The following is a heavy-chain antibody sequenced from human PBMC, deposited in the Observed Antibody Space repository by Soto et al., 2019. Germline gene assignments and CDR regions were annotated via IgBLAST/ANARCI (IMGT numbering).Heavy chain of an antibody. D-gene: IGHD3-10*01. CDR1: GFSLSTSGVG. CDR3: AHTPKPTYYYGSGSYYKGNWFDP. Sequence: SGPTLVNPTQTLTLTCTFSGFSLSTSGVGVGWIRQPPGKALEWLALIYWDDDKRYSPSLKSRLTITKDTSKNQVVLTMTNMEPVDTATYYCAHTPKPTYYYGSGSYYKGNWFDPGGQGTLVTFSS. CDR2: IYWDDDK. J-gene: IGHJ5*02. V-gene: IGHV2-5*02.